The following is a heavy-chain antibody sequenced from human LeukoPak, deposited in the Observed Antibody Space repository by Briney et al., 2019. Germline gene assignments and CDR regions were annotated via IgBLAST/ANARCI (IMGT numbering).Heavy chain of an antibody. Sequence: GGSLRLSCAASGFTLSSYAMHWVRQAPGKGLEWVAVISYDGSNKYYADSVKGRLTISRDNSKNTLYLQMNSLRAEDTAVYYCARETSYYYDYWGQGTLVTVSS. CDR3: ARETSYYYDY. CDR1: GFTLSSYA. J-gene: IGHJ4*02. V-gene: IGHV3-30-3*01. CDR2: ISYDGSNK.